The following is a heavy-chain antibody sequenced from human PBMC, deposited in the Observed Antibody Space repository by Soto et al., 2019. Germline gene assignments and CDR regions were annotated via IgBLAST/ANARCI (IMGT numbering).Heavy chain of an antibody. J-gene: IGHJ4*02. D-gene: IGHD3-10*01. CDR1: GFTFNDFE. CDR3: ARGFGRFNY. Sequence: EVQLLESGGGLVQPGGSLGLSCGVSGFTFNDFEMNWVRQAPGKGLEWLAYIDGSGTTKKYADSVRGRFTISRDNPNNSLFLQMSSLSAADTAIYYCARGFGRFNYGGQGTLVSVSS. V-gene: IGHV3-48*03. CDR2: IDGSGTTK.